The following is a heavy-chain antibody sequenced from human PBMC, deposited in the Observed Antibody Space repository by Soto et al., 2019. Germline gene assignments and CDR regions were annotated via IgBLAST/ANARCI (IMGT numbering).Heavy chain of an antibody. CDR2: INSDGSST. CDR3: ASSTVTPFDY. D-gene: IGHD4-17*01. Sequence: EVQLVESGGGLVQPGGSLRLSCAASGFTFSSYWMHWVRQAPGKGLVWVSRINSDGSSTSYADSVKGRFTISRDNAKRTLYRKRKSLRAEDMAVYYCASSTVTPFDYWGQGTLVTVSS. CDR1: GFTFSSYW. V-gene: IGHV3-74*01. J-gene: IGHJ4*02.